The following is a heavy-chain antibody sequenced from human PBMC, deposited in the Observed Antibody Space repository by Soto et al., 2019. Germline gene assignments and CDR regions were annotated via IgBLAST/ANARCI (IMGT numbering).Heavy chain of an antibody. CDR3: ARGRTRRPSLVVAGPAASFDY. CDR2: INHSGST. D-gene: IGHD2-15*01. CDR1: GGSFSGYY. Sequence: SETLSLTCAVYGGSFSGYYWSWIRQPPGKGLEWIGEINHSGSTNYNPSLKSRVTISVDTSKNQFSLKLSSVTAADTAVYYCARGRTRRPSLVVAGPAASFDYWGQGTLVTVSS. V-gene: IGHV4-34*01. J-gene: IGHJ4*02.